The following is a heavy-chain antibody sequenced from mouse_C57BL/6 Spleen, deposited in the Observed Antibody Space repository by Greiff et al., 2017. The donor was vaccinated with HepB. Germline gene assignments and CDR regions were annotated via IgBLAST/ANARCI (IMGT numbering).Heavy chain of an antibody. V-gene: IGHV1-69*01. CDR3: ARGTYYFDY. D-gene: IGHD3-3*01. CDR2: IDPSDSYT. Sequence: QVQLQQPGAELVMPGASVKLSCKASGYTFTSYWMHWVKQRPGQGLEWIGEIDPSDSYTNYNQKFKGKSTLTVDKSSSTAYIQLSSLTSEDSAVYYCARGTYYFDYWGQGTTLTVSS. J-gene: IGHJ2*01. CDR1: GYTFTSYW.